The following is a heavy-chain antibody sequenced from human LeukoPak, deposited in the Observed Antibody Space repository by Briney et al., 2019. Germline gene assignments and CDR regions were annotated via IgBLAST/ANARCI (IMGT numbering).Heavy chain of an antibody. CDR3: AGGGGSYYARASHFEY. V-gene: IGHV3-23*01. CDR2: IGGGGDST. Sequence: GGSLRLSCAASGFTFRSYAMNWVRQAPGKGLEWVSAIGGGGDSTYYADSVKGRFTISRDDSKNTLYLQMNSLRAEDTAVYYCAGGGGSYYARASHFEYWGQGTLVTVSS. CDR1: GFTFRSYA. J-gene: IGHJ4*02. D-gene: IGHD1-26*01.